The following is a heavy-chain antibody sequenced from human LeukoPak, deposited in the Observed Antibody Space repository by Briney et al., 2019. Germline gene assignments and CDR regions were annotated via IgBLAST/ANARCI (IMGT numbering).Heavy chain of an antibody. D-gene: IGHD2-2*01. Sequence: GTSVKVSCKASEFTFTSSAMQWVRQARGQRLEWIGWIVVGSGNTNYAQKFQERVTITRDRSTSTAYMELSSLRSEDTAVYYCAADLGYCSSTSCYPVANWFDPWGQGTLVTVSS. V-gene: IGHV1-58*02. CDR3: AADLGYCSSTSCYPVANWFDP. J-gene: IGHJ5*02. CDR2: IVVGSGNT. CDR1: EFTFTSSA.